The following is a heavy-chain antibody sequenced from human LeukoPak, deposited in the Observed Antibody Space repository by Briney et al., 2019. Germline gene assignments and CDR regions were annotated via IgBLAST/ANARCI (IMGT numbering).Heavy chain of an antibody. V-gene: IGHV3-48*02. CDR2: ISSSSSTI. Sequence: PGGSLRLSCAASGFTFSSYSMNWVRQAPGKGLEWVSYISSSSSTIYYADSVKGRFTISRDNAKNSLYLQMNSLRDEDTAVYYCARDGVYLVGATVIDYWGQGTLVTVSS. CDR3: ARDGVYLVGATVIDY. D-gene: IGHD1-26*01. CDR1: GFTFSSYS. J-gene: IGHJ4*02.